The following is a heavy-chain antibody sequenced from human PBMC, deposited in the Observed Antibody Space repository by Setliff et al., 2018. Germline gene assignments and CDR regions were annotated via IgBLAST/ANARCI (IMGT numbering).Heavy chain of an antibody. V-gene: IGHV4-4*07. D-gene: IGHD4-17*01. J-gene: IGHJ4*02. CDR3: AGGRRYDYGWDFDY. Sequence: SETLSLTCTVSGGSISSYYWSWIRQPAGKGLEWIGRIYTSGSTNYNPSLKSRVTMSVDTSKKQFSLKLSSVTAADTAIYYCAGGRRYDYGWDFDYWGQGTLVTVSS. CDR1: GGSISSYY. CDR2: IYTSGST.